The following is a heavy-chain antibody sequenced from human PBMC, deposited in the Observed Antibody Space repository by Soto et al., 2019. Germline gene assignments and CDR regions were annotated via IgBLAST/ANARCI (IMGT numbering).Heavy chain of an antibody. J-gene: IGHJ4*02. D-gene: IGHD3-10*01. V-gene: IGHV3-30-3*01. Sequence: RRLSCAASGFTFSNYIMHWVRQAPGKGLEWVAIILHDGNNKYYTDSVKGRFTISRDNSKNTLYLQMNSLRTEDTAIYYCARDDEGGSYCDLGYWGQGTLVTVSS. CDR1: GFTFSNYI. CDR3: ARDDEGGSYCDLGY. CDR2: ILHDGNNK.